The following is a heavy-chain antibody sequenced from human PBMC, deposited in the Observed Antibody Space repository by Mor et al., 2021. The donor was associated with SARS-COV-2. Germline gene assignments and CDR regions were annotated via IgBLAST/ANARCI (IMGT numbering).Heavy chain of an antibody. D-gene: IGHD2-21*02. J-gene: IGHJ3*02. Sequence: YYNPSLKSRVTISVDTSKNQFSLKLSSVTAADTAVYYCARANGPIPYCGGDCMADAFDIWGQGTMVTVSS. V-gene: IGHV4-31*02. CDR3: ARANGPIPYCGGDCMADAFDI.